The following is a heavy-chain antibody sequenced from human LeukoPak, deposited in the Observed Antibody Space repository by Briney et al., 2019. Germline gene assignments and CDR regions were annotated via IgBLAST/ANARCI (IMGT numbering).Heavy chain of an antibody. Sequence: SQTLSLTCAISGDSVSSNSAAWNWIRQSPSRGLEWLGRTYYRSKWYNDYAVSVKSRITINPDTSKNQFSLQLNSVTPEDTAVYYCAGVSVSVVATIGGFDYWGQGTLVTVSS. J-gene: IGHJ4*02. V-gene: IGHV6-1*01. D-gene: IGHD5-12*01. CDR1: GDSVSSNSAA. CDR2: TYYRSKWYN. CDR3: AGVSVSVVATIGGFDY.